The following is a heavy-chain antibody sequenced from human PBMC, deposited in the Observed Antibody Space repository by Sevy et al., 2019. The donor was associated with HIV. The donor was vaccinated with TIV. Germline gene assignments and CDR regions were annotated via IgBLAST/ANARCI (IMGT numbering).Heavy chain of an antibody. CDR2: TYYRSKWYN. Sequence: SQTLSLTCAISGDSVSTSSVTWNWIRQSPSRGLEWLGRTYYRSKWYNDFAESVESRISINPATSKNPFALQLTSVIPNATAVDYCARFPGASVWGSYRDTFDMWGQGTMVTVSS. V-gene: IGHV6-1*01. D-gene: IGHD3-16*02. J-gene: IGHJ3*02. CDR3: ARFPGASVWGSYRDTFDM. CDR1: GDSVSTSSVT.